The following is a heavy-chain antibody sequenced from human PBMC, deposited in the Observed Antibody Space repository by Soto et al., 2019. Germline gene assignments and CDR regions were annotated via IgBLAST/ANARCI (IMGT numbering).Heavy chain of an antibody. J-gene: IGHJ4*02. D-gene: IGHD6-13*01. CDR3: AQAQGSSWYERDD. V-gene: IGHV3-23*01. Sequence: EVQLLESGGGLVQPGGSLRLSCAASGFTFSNYAVTWVRQAPGKGLEWVSTISGSGGSTYYADSVKGRFTISRDNSKNTMYLQMNSLRAEDTAVYYWAQAQGSSWYERDDWGQGTLVTVSA. CDR1: GFTFSNYA. CDR2: ISGSGGST.